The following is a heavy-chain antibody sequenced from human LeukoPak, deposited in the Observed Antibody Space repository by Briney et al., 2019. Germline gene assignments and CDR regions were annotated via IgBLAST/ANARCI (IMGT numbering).Heavy chain of an antibody. CDR1: GGTFSSYA. D-gene: IGHD6-13*01. CDR3: ARDQGGSSWYNAFDI. Sequence: ASVKVSCKASGGTFSSYAISWVRQAPGQGLEWMGGIIPIFGTANYAQKFQGRVTITADESTSTAYMELSSLRSEDTAVYYCARDQGGSSWYNAFDIWGQGTMVTVSS. J-gene: IGHJ3*02. V-gene: IGHV1-69*13. CDR2: IIPIFGTA.